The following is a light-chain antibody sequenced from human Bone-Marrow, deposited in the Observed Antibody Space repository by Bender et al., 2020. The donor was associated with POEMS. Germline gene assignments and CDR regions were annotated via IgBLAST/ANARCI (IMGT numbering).Light chain of an antibody. CDR3: YSAADNNRV. CDR1: VLAKKY. Sequence: SYELTQPSSVSVSPGQTARITCSGDVLAKKYVRWFQQKPGQAPVLVWPSGIPDRFSGSISGTTVTLIISGAQVEDEADYYCYSAADNNRVFGGGTKLTVL. V-gene: IGLV3-27*01. J-gene: IGLJ3*02.